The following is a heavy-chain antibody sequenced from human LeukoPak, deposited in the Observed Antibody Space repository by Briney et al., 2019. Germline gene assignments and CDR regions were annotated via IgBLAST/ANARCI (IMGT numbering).Heavy chain of an antibody. J-gene: IGHJ4*02. CDR2: ISSSSSTI. CDR3: ARDHWRTGYDFWSGYTYYFDY. Sequence: GSLRLSCAASGFTFSSYSMNWVRQAPGKGLEWVSYISSSSSTIYYADSVKGRFTISRDNAKNSLYLQMNSLRDEDTAVYYCARDHWRTGYDFWSGYTYYFDYWGQGTLVTVSS. D-gene: IGHD3-3*01. V-gene: IGHV3-48*02. CDR1: GFTFSSYS.